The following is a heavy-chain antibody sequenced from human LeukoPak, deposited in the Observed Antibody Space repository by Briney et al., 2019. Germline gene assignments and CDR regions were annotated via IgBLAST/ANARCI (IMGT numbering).Heavy chain of an antibody. CDR3: ARGAIDSSGYNYYFDY. D-gene: IGHD3-22*01. CDR1: GGSISSYY. CDR2: IYYSGST. Sequence: SETLSLTCTVSGGSISSYYWSWVRQPPGKGVEWVGYIYYSGSTNYNPSLKRRVTISVDKSKNQFSLKLSSVTAADTAVYYCARGAIDSSGYNYYFDYWGQGTLVTVSS. J-gene: IGHJ4*02. V-gene: IGHV4-59*01.